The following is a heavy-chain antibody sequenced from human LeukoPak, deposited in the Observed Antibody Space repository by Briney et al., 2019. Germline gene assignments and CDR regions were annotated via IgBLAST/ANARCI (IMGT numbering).Heavy chain of an antibody. CDR3: ARVVSRGDSSGYNYFDY. Sequence: PSDTLSLTCAVSGYSITSSSWWGWIRQPPGKGLEWIGYIYYSGSTYYNPSLKSRVTISVDTSKNQFSLKLSSVTAADTAVYYCARVVSRGDSSGYNYFDYWGQGTLVTVSS. D-gene: IGHD3-22*01. J-gene: IGHJ4*02. CDR2: IYYSGST. V-gene: IGHV4-28*03. CDR1: GYSITSSSW.